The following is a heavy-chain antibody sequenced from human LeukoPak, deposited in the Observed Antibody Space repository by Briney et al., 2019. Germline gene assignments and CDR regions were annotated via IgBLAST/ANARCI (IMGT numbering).Heavy chain of an antibody. D-gene: IGHD2-2*01. Sequence: GESLKISCKGSGYSFTSYWISWVRQMPGKGLEWMGRIDPSDSYTNYSPSFQGHVTISADKSISTAYLQWSSLKASDTAMYYCARRSRDIVVVPAAIGGLDYYYYGMDVWGKGTTVTVSS. J-gene: IGHJ6*04. CDR2: IDPSDSYT. CDR3: ARRSRDIVVVPAAIGGLDYYYYGMDV. V-gene: IGHV5-10-1*01. CDR1: GYSFTSYW.